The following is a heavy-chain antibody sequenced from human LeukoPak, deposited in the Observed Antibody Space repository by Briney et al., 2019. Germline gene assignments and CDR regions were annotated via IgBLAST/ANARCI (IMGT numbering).Heavy chain of an antibody. J-gene: IGHJ4*02. Sequence: HPGGSLRLSCAASGFTVSSNYMSWVRQAPGKGLEWVSVIYSGGSTYYADSVKGRFTISRDNSKNTLYLQMNSLRAEDTAVYYCAKDLGFAVTPRPPGYWGQGTLVTVSS. CDR3: AKDLGFAVTPRPPGY. CDR2: IYSGGST. D-gene: IGHD4-23*01. CDR1: GFTVSSNY. V-gene: IGHV3-53*01.